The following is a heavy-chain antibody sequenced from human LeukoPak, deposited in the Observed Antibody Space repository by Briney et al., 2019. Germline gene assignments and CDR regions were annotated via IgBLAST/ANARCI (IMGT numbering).Heavy chain of an antibody. J-gene: IGHJ4*02. CDR2: IIPILGIA. V-gene: IGHV1-69*02. CDR1: GGTFSSYT. Sequence: SVKVSCKASGGTFSSYTISWVRQAPGQGLEWMGRIIPILGIANYAQKFQGRVTITTDKSTSTAYMELSSLRSEDTAVYYCASRYYYDSSGYYYRSFDYWGQETLVTVSS. D-gene: IGHD3-22*01. CDR3: ASRYYYDSSGYYYRSFDY.